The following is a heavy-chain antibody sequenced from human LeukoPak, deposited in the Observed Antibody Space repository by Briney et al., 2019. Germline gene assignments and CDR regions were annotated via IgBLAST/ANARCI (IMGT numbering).Heavy chain of an antibody. J-gene: IGHJ4*02. CDR1: GGSFSGYY. V-gene: IGHV4-34*01. D-gene: IGHD2-2*01. CDR2: INHSGST. CDR3: ARLPRSSRVPAALPY. Sequence: SEILSLTCAVYGGSFSGYYWSWIRQPPGKGLEWIGEINHSGSTNYNPSLKSRVTISVDTSKNQFSLKLSSVTAADTAVYYCARLPRSSRVPAALPYWGQGTLVTVSS.